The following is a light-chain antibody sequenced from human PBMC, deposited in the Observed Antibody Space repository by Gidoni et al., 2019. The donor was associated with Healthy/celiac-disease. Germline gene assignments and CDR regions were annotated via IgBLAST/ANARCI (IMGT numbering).Light chain of an antibody. CDR3: QQYNSYSPYT. V-gene: IGKV1-5*01. Sequence: DIQMTQSPFTLSASVGDRVTITCRASQSISSRLAWYQQKPGKAPKILIYDASSLESGVPSRFSGSGSGTEFTLTISSLQPDDFATYYCQQYNSYSPYTFGQGTKLEIK. CDR1: QSISSR. CDR2: DAS. J-gene: IGKJ2*01.